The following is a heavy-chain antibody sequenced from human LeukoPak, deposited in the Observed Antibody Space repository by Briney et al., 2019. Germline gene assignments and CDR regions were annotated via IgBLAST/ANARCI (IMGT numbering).Heavy chain of an antibody. J-gene: IGHJ4*02. V-gene: IGHV3-30*03. CDR3: ARALHSSSWYGGGY. Sequence: GGSLRLSCAASGFTFSHYGVHWVRQAPGKGLEWVAVISYDGSNKYYADSVKGRFTISRDNSKNTVFLQMNSLRAEDTAVYYCARALHSSSWYGGGYWGQGTLVTVSS. D-gene: IGHD6-13*01. CDR1: GFTFSHYG. CDR2: ISYDGSNK.